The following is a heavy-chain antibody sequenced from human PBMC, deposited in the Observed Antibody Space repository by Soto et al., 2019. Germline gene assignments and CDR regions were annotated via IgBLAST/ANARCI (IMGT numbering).Heavy chain of an antibody. V-gene: IGHV1-8*01. J-gene: IGHJ6*02. D-gene: IGHD3-22*01. Sequence: VQLVQSGAEVKKPGASVKVSCKASGYTFTSYDINWVRQATGQGLEWMGWMNPNSGNTGYAQKFQGRVTMTRNTSISTAYMELSSLRSEDTAVYYCASADDSSGYYLRDYYYGMDVWGQGTTVTVSS. CDR3: ASADDSSGYYLRDYYYGMDV. CDR1: GYTFTSYD. CDR2: MNPNSGNT.